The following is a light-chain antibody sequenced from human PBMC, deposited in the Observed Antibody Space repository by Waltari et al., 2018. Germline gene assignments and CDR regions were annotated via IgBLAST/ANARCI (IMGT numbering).Light chain of an antibody. CDR3: QQYNNWPPEYT. CDR2: AAS. Sequence: EIVMTQSPATLSVSQGERATLSCRASQSVSSNLAWYQQKPGQAPRLLIHAASTRATGIPDRFSGSGSGTEFTLTISSLQSEDIAVYYCQQYNNWPPEYTFGQGTKLEIK. J-gene: IGKJ2*01. CDR1: QSVSSN. V-gene: IGKV3-15*01.